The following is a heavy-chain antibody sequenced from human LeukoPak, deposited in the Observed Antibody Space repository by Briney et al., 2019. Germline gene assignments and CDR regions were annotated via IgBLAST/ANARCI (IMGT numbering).Heavy chain of an antibody. Sequence: GGSLRLSCAASGFTFNEYYMSWIRQAPGKGLEWVSDISNSGNTIYYADSVKGRFTISRDNAKNSLYLQMNSLRAEDTAVYYCARDLFAVWSGYYSGYGMDVWGQGTTVTVSS. CDR1: GFTFNEYY. CDR2: ISNSGNTI. V-gene: IGHV3-11*01. D-gene: IGHD3-3*01. CDR3: ARDLFAVWSGYYSGYGMDV. J-gene: IGHJ6*02.